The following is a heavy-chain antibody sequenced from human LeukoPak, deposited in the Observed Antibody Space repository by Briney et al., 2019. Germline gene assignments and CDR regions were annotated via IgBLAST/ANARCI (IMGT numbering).Heavy chain of an antibody. CDR1: GGSISSGGYS. CDR2: IYHSGST. V-gene: IGHV4-30-2*01. D-gene: IGHD2-15*01. J-gene: IGHJ5*02. CDR3: ARVNEVVAWFDP. Sequence: NPSQTLSLTCAVSGGSISSGGYSWSWIRQPPGKGLEWIGYIYHSGSTYYNPSLKSRVTISVDRSKNQFSLKLSSVTAADTAVYYCARVNEVVAWFDPWGQGTLVTVSS.